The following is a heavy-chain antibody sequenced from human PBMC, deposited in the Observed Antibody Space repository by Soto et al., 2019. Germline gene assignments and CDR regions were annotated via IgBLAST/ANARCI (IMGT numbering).Heavy chain of an antibody. CDR1: GYTFTGYY. J-gene: IGHJ6*02. CDR3: ARGYRMVATSKSGNYYYGMDV. V-gene: IGHV1-2*04. CDR2: INPNSGGT. Sequence: EASVKVSCKASGYTFTGYYMHWVRQAPGQGLEWMGWINPNSGGTNYAQKFQGWVTMTRDTSISTAYMELSRLRSDDTAVYYCARGYRMVATSKSGNYYYGMDVWGQGTTVTV. D-gene: IGHD5-12*01.